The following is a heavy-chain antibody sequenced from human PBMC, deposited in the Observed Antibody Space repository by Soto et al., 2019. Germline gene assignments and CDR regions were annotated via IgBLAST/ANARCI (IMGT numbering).Heavy chain of an antibody. V-gene: IGHV4-4*02. CDR3: ARTDYYDSSAYYDY. D-gene: IGHD3-22*01. CDR1: GGSISSSNW. CDR2: IFHTGIT. Sequence: SETLSLTFAVSGGSISSSNWWSWVRQPPGKGLEWIGEIFHTGITNYNPSLKSRVTISVDKSKNLFSLNLSSVTAADTAVYYCARTDYYDSSAYYDYWGRGTLVTVSS. J-gene: IGHJ4*02.